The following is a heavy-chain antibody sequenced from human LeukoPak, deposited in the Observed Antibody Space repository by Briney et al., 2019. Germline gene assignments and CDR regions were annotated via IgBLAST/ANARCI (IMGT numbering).Heavy chain of an antibody. V-gene: IGHV1-18*01. Sequence: ASVTVSCKASGYTFTSYAISWVRQAPGQGLEWMGWISVYSGNTNYPQKLQGRVTMTTDTSTSTAYMELRSLSSDDTAVYYCGRALLGGSDIYTPFSYWGQGTLVTVSS. CDR2: ISVYSGNT. CDR3: GRALLGGSDIYTPFSY. CDR1: GYTFTSYA. D-gene: IGHD3-10*01. J-gene: IGHJ4*02.